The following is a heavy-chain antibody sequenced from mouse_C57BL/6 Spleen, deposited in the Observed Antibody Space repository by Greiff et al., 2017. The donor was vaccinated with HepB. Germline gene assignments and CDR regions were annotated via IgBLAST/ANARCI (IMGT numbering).Heavy chain of an antibody. CDR2: ISSGGSYT. Sequence: EVNLVESGGDLVKPGGSLKLSCAASGFTFSSYGMSWVRQTPDKRLEWVATISSGGSYTYYPDSVKGRFTISRDNAKNTLYLQMSSLKSEATAMYYCARQEELLLPYFDYWGQGTTLTVSS. J-gene: IGHJ2*01. CDR3: ARQEELLLPYFDY. CDR1: GFTFSSYG. V-gene: IGHV5-6*01. D-gene: IGHD2-12*01.